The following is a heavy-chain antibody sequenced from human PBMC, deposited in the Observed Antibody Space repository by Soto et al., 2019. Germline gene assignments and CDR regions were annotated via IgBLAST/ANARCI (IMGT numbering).Heavy chain of an antibody. CDR2: IYYSGST. D-gene: IGHD3-10*01. CDR3: ARIGGSGTSKYYFDY. J-gene: IGHJ4*02. CDR1: GGSISSYY. V-gene: IGHV4-59*12. Sequence: SETLSLTCAVSGGSISSYYWSWIRQPPGKGLEWIGYIYYSGSTNYNPSLKSRVTISVDTSKNQFSLKLSSVTAADTAVYYCARIGGSGTSKYYFDYWGQGTLVTVSS.